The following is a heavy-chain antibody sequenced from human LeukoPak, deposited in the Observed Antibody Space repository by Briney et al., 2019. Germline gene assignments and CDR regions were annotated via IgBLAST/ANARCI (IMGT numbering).Heavy chain of an antibody. CDR3: ARGSSGDWYRDYFDY. CDR2: IKQDGSEK. D-gene: IGHD2-21*02. J-gene: IGHJ4*02. Sequence: GGSLRLSCAASGFTFSSYWMSWVRQAPGKGLEWVANIKQDGSEKYYVDSVKGRFTISRDNAKNSLCLQMNSLRAEDTAAYYCARGSSGDWYRDYFDYWGQGTLVTVSS. CDR1: GFTFSSYW. V-gene: IGHV3-7*01.